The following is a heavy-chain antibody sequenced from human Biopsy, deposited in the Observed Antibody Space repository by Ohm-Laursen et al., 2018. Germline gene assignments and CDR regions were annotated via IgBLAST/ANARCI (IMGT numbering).Heavy chain of an antibody. CDR1: GGSFSGYY. CDR3: ARGLPRIAPMVRGRRTWFDP. J-gene: IGHJ5*02. D-gene: IGHD3-10*01. CDR2: IKPSGRP. Sequence: GTLSLTCAVYGGSFSGYYLGWIRPTPGKGVGWVGEIKPSGRPNYKPSLDSRVAISADTSKNQFSLNLYSVTAADTAVYFCARGLPRIAPMVRGRRTWFDPWGQGTLVTVSS. V-gene: IGHV4-34*01.